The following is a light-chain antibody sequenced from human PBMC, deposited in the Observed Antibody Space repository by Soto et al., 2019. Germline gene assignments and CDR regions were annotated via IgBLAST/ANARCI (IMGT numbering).Light chain of an antibody. J-gene: IGKJ2*01. CDR3: QQYNSYPYT. V-gene: IGKV1-5*03. Sequence: DIQMTQSPSTLSASVGDRVTITCRASQSISNWLAWYQQKPGKAPKLLIYKASNLESGGPSRFSGSGSGTDFTLAISRLQPDDFATYCCQQYNSYPYTFGQGAKLEIK. CDR1: QSISNW. CDR2: KAS.